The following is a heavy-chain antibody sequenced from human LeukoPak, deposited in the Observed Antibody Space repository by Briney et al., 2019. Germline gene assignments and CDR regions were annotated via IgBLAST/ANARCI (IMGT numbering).Heavy chain of an antibody. CDR3: ARTYCSSTSCYLNWFDS. D-gene: IGHD2-2*01. CDR2: INHSGST. Sequence: PSETLSLTCAVYGGSFSGYYWSWIRQPPGKGLEWIGEINHSGSTNYNPSLKSRVTISVDTSKNQFSLKLSSVTAADTAVYYCARTYCSSTSCYLNWFDSWGQGTLVTVSS. CDR1: GGSFSGYY. V-gene: IGHV4-34*01. J-gene: IGHJ5*01.